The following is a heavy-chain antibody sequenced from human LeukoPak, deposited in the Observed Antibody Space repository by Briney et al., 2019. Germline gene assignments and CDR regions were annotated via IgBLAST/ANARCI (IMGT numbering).Heavy chain of an antibody. D-gene: IGHD6-19*01. CDR1: GGSISSYY. CDR3: AGGLAVAGTTAYYYGMDV. Sequence: SETLSLTCTVSGGSISSYYWSWIRQPPGKGLEWIGYIYYSGSTKYNPSLKSRVTISVDTSKNQFSLKLGSVTAADTAVYYCAGGLAVAGTTAYYYGMDVWGQGTTVTVSS. J-gene: IGHJ6*02. CDR2: IYYSGST. V-gene: IGHV4-59*01.